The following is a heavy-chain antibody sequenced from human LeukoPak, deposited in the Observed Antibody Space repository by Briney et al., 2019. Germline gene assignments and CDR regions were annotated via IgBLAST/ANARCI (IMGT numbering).Heavy chain of an antibody. CDR3: ARGARGYSYGYDAFDI. CDR1: GFTFSSYE. V-gene: IGHV3-48*03. Sequence: GGSLRLSCAASGFTFSSYEMNWVRQAPGKGLEWVSYISSSGSTIYYADSVKGRFTIHRDNAKNSLYLQMNSLRAEDTAVYYCARGARGYSYGYDAFDIWGQGTMVTVSS. D-gene: IGHD5-18*01. CDR2: ISSSGSTI. J-gene: IGHJ3*02.